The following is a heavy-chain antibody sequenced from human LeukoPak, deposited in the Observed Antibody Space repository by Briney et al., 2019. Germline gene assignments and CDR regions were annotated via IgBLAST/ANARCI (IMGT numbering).Heavy chain of an antibody. D-gene: IGHD3-10*01. CDR2: VYYNGSS. Sequence: PSETLSLTCTVSGGSIGFYYWNWIRQPPGKGLEWIGCVYYNGSSNYNPSPKSRVTISVDTSKIQFSLKLSSVTAADTAVYYCARSIKRGLFDYWGQGSLVTVSS. V-gene: IGHV4-59*01. CDR3: ARSIKRGLFDY. J-gene: IGHJ4*02. CDR1: GGSIGFYY.